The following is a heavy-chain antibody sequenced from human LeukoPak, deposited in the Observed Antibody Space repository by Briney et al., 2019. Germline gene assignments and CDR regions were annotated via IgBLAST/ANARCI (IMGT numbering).Heavy chain of an antibody. CDR1: GYTFTNYA. Sequence: PGASVKVSCKASGYTFTNYAINWVRQAPGQGLEWMGWISAYNGNTNYAQNVQGRVTMTTDTSTSTVYMELRSLRSDDTAVYYCATAPLNYDFWSGYYDYWGQGTLVTVSS. CDR3: ATAPLNYDFWSGYYDY. V-gene: IGHV1-18*01. D-gene: IGHD3-3*01. CDR2: ISAYNGNT. J-gene: IGHJ4*02.